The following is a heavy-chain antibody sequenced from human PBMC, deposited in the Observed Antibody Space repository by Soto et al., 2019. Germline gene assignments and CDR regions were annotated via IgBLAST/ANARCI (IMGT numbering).Heavy chain of an antibody. J-gene: IGHJ4*02. D-gene: IGHD6-19*01. CDR1: GGSISSYY. CDR2: IYYSGST. CDR3: AREIAVAETWEEYYFDY. V-gene: IGHV4-59*08. Sequence: SDTLSLTCTVSGGSISSYYWSWIRQPPGKGLEWIGYIYYSGSTNYNPSLKSRVTISVDTSKNQFSLKLSSVTAADTAVYYCAREIAVAETWEEYYFDYWGQGTLVTVSS.